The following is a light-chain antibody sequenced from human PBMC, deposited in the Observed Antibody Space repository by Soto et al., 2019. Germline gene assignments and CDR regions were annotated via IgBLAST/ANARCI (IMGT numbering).Light chain of an antibody. CDR1: SSDVGSYNR. V-gene: IGLV2-18*02. CDR3: SSYTSSSTYV. J-gene: IGLJ1*01. Sequence: PGQSVTISCTGTSSDVGSYNRVSWYQQPPGTAPKLMIYEVSNRPSGVPDRFSGSKSGNTASLTISGLQAEDEADYYCSSYTSSSTYVFGTGTKVTVL. CDR2: EVS.